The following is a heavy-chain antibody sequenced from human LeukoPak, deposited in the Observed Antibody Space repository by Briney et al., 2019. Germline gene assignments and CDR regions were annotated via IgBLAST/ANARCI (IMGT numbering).Heavy chain of an antibody. CDR1: GFTFSTYA. D-gene: IGHD3-22*01. J-gene: IGHJ4*02. Sequence: GGSLRLSCAASGFTFSTYAMSRVRQAPGKGLEWVSVVSGSGGSTYYADSVEGRFIISRDNSKNTLYLQMNSLRVEDTAAYYCAKRGYDTSGYYGYFDYWGQGTLVTVSS. CDR2: VSGSGGST. CDR3: AKRGYDTSGYYGYFDY. V-gene: IGHV3-23*01.